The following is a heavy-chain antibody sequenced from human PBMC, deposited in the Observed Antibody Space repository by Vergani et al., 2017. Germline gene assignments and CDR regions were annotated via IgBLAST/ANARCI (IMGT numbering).Heavy chain of an antibody. D-gene: IGHD1-26*01. Sequence: QVQLVESGGGVVQPGRSLRLSCAASGFTFSSYAMHWVRQAPGKGLEWVAVISYDGSNKYYADSVKGRFTISRDNSKNTLYLQMNSLRAEDTAVYYCARDRVGAKGSYYYYYGMDVWGQGP. CDR1: GFTFSSYA. CDR3: ARDRVGAKGSYYYYYGMDV. V-gene: IGHV3-30-3*01. J-gene: IGHJ6*02. CDR2: ISYDGSNK.